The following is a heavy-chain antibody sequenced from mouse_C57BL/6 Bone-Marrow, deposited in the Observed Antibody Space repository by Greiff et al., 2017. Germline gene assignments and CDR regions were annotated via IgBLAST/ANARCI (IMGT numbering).Heavy chain of an antibody. J-gene: IGHJ3*01. CDR2: IFPRSGNT. CDR3: FYSRIYYYGSSYVGLAY. V-gene: IGHV1-81*01. Sequence: VQLQQSGAELARPGASVKLSCKASGYTFTSYGIGWVKQRPGQGLEWIGEIFPRSGNTYYNEKFKGKATLTADKSSSTAYMELRSLTSEASAVYFLFYSRIYYYGSSYVGLAYWGQGTLVTVSA. D-gene: IGHD1-1*01. CDR1: GYTFTSYG.